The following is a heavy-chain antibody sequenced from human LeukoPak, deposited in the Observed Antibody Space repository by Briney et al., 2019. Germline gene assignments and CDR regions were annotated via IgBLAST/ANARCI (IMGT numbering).Heavy chain of an antibody. CDR2: IYYSGST. V-gene: IGHV4-30-4*01. J-gene: IGHJ4*02. D-gene: IGHD2-21*02. Sequence: PSQTLSLTCTVSGGSISSGDYYWSWIRQPPGKGLEWIGYIYYSGSTYYNPSLKSRVTISVDTSKNQFSLHLNSVTPEDTAVYYCSREVAYCGDDCYSAEFDYWGQGILVTVSS. CDR1: GGSISSGDYY. CDR3: SREVAYCGDDCYSAEFDY.